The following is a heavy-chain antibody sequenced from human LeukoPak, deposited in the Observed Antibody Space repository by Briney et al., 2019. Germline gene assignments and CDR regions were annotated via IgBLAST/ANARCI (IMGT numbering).Heavy chain of an antibody. D-gene: IGHD3-22*01. V-gene: IGHV3-23*01. Sequence: PGGSLRLSCAASGFTFSSYAMSWVRQAPGKGLEWVSAISGSGGSTYYADSVKGRFTISRDNPKNTLYLQRNSLRAEDTAVYYCAKEGYDSSGYYPRLFDYWGQGTLVTVSS. J-gene: IGHJ4*02. CDR2: ISGSGGST. CDR3: AKEGYDSSGYYPRLFDY. CDR1: GFTFSSYA.